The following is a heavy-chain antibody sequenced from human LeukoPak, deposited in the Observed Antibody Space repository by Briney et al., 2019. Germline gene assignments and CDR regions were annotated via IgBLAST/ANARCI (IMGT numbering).Heavy chain of an antibody. V-gene: IGHV1-2*02. CDR1: GYTFTGYY. CDR2: INRNSGGT. J-gene: IGHJ2*01. Sequence: ASVKVSCKASGYTFTGYYMHWVRQAPGQGLEWMGWINRNSGGTNYAQKFQGRVTMTRDTSISTAYMELSSLRSEDMAVYYCARDGGGIAARDVVRWYFDLWGRGTLVTVSS. D-gene: IGHD6-6*01. CDR3: ARDGGGIAARDVVRWYFDL.